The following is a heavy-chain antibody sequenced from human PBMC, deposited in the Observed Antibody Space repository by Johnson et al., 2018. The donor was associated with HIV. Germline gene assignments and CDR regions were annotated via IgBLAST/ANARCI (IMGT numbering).Heavy chain of an antibody. J-gene: IGHJ3*02. CDR1: GFTVSNNY. CDR3: ARGEYYYDSSGYSNTPDAFDI. D-gene: IGHD3-22*01. Sequence: VQVVESGGGLVKPGRSLRLSCAASGFTVSNNYMSWVRQAPGKGLEWVSVIYSGGSTYYADSVKGSFTISSDNSKNTLYLQMNSLRAEDTAVYYCARGEYYYDSSGYSNTPDAFDIWGQGTMVTVSS. CDR2: IYSGGST. V-gene: IGHV3-66*01.